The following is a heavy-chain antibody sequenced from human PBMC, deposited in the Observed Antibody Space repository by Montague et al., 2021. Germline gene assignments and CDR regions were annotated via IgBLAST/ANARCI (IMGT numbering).Heavy chain of an antibody. CDR2: IFYSRRT. D-gene: IGHD2-21*02. V-gene: IGHV4-59*01. CDR1: GASISDYY. Sequence: SETLSLTYSVSGASISDYYWSWIRQPPGKGLEWIVYIFYSRRTNNNTPFKSRVTISVDTSKNQFFLKLSSVTAADTAFYYFDVTKLYYYYGMDAWGQGTTVTVSS. CDR3: DVTKLYYYYGMDA. J-gene: IGHJ6*02.